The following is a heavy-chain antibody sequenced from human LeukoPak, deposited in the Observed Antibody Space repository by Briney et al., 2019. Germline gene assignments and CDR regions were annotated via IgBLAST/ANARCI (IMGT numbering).Heavy chain of an antibody. CDR3: AELGITMIGGV. Sequence: GGSLRLSCAASGFTFSSYEMNWVRQAPGKGLEWVSYISSGSTIYYADSVKGRFTISRDNAKNSLYLQMNSLRAVDTAVYYCAELGITMIGGVWGKGTTVTISS. V-gene: IGHV3-48*03. J-gene: IGHJ6*04. CDR1: GFTFSSYE. CDR2: ISSGSTI. D-gene: IGHD3-10*02.